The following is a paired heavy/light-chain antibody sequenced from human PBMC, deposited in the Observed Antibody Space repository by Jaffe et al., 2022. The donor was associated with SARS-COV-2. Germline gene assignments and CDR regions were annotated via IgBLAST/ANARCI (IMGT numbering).Light chain of an antibody. CDR1: QSVLYSSRNKNY. V-gene: IGKV4-1*01. CDR3: QQYSGSPWT. CDR2: WAS. Sequence: DIVMTQSPDSLAVSLGERATINCKSSQSVLYSSRNKNYLAWYQQKAGQPPKLLIYWASTRESGVPDRFSGSGSGTDFTLTISSLQAEDVAVYYCQQYSGSPWTFGQGTKVEIK. J-gene: IGKJ1*01.
Heavy chain of an antibody. D-gene: IGHD3-22*01. J-gene: IGHJ5*01. CDR1: GYTFTAYY. V-gene: IGHV1-46*04. CDR2: INPSGVIT. CDR3: AREPRRVYDGSGYYWFDS. Sequence: QVQLVQSGTEVKKPGASVKVSCKASGYTFTAYYLHWVRLAPGQGLEWLGIINPSGVITDYAQKLQGRITMTRDTSTSTAYMELSSLKPEDTAVYYCAREPRRVYDGSGYYWFDSWGQGTLVTVSS.